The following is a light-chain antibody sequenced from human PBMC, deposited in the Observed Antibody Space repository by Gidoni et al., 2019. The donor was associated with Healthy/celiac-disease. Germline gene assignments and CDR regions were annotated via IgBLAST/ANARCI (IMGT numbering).Light chain of an antibody. CDR2: KAS. CDR3: QQYNSDSST. J-gene: IGKJ2*01. V-gene: IGKV1-5*03. Sequence: DIQMTQSPSTLSASVGDRVTITCRASQTISNCLAWYQQKPGKAPKLLIYKASSLESGVPSRFSGSGSGTEFTLTISSLQPDDVATYYCQQYNSDSSTFGQGTKLEIK. CDR1: QTISNC.